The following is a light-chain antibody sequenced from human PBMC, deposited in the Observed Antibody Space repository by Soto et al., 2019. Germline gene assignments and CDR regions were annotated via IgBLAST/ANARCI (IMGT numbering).Light chain of an antibody. Sequence: QSALTQPASVSGSPGQAITISCSGSSSDIGTYNFVSWYQHFPGKPPQLIIFEVDNRPSGVSDRFSASKSGNTASLTISGLQAEDEAEYYCSSYTTTHSYVFGSGTQLTVL. J-gene: IGLJ1*01. CDR1: SSDIGTYNF. CDR3: SSYTTTHSYV. V-gene: IGLV2-14*01. CDR2: EVD.